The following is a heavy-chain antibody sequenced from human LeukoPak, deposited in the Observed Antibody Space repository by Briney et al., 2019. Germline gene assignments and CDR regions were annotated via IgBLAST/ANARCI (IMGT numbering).Heavy chain of an antibody. Sequence: GASVKVSCKASGYTFTGYYMHWVRQAPGQGLEWMGWINPNSGGTNYAQKFQGRVAMTRDTSISTAYMELSRLRSDDTAVYYCAKDTAMAYYFDYWGQGTLVTVSS. CDR2: INPNSGGT. V-gene: IGHV1-2*02. CDR1: GYTFTGYY. D-gene: IGHD5-18*01. CDR3: AKDTAMAYYFDY. J-gene: IGHJ4*02.